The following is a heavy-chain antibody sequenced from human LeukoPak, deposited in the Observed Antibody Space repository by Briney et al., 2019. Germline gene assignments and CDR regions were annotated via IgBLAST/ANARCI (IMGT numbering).Heavy chain of an antibody. CDR3: ARVKYYGSGSHSFDY. CDR2: ISSSSIYI. D-gene: IGHD3-10*01. J-gene: IGHJ4*02. V-gene: IGHV3-21*01. Sequence: PGXSLRLSCAASGFTFSSYSMNWVRQAPGKGLEWVSSISSSSIYIYYAVSVKGRFTISRDNAKNSLYLQMNSLRAEDTAVYYCARVKYYGSGSHSFDYWGQGTLVTVSS. CDR1: GFTFSSYS.